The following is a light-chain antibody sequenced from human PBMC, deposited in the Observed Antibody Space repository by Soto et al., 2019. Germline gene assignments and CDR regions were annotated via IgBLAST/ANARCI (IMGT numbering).Light chain of an antibody. CDR3: QEYGSSRFT. V-gene: IGKV3-20*01. CDR1: QSISSSS. CDR2: GAS. Sequence: EIVLTQSPGTLSLSPGERATLSCRASQSISSSSLAWYQQKPGQAPRLLVYGASSRATGIPDRFSGSGSGTEFTLTISRVEPEDFAVYYCQEYGSSRFTFGPGTKVDI. J-gene: IGKJ3*01.